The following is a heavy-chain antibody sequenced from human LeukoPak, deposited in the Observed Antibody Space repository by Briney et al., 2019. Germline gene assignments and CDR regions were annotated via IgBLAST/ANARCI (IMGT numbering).Heavy chain of an antibody. D-gene: IGHD2-2*01. Sequence: GASVKVSCKASGYTFTNYGISWXRQAPGQGLEWMAWXXANNGETRYAQNLQGRLTMTTDTSTSTAYMELRSLRSDDTAVYYCARVPPSAHQLLSSDYWGQGTQVTVSS. CDR3: ARVPPSAHQLLSSDY. CDR2: XXANNGET. V-gene: IGHV1-18*04. CDR1: GYTFTNYG. J-gene: IGHJ4*02.